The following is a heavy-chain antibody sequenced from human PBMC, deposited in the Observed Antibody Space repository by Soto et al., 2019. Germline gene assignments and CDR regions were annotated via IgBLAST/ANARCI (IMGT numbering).Heavy chain of an antibody. CDR3: ARDLSSGSYEDWFDP. V-gene: IGHV1-69*06. D-gene: IGHD1-26*01. CDR1: GGTFSSYA. Sequence: AAVKVSCKASGGTFSSYAISWVRQAPGQGLEWMGGIIPIFGTANYAQKFQGRVTITADKSTSTAYMELSSLRSEDTAVYYCARDLSSGSYEDWFDPWGQGTLVTVSS. CDR2: IIPIFGTA. J-gene: IGHJ5*02.